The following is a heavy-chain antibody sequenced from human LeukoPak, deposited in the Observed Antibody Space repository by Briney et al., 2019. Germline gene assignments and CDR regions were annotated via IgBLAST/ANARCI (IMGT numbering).Heavy chain of an antibody. V-gene: IGHV3-33*01. CDR3: ARDGAGSFDY. CDR1: GFTFSSYG. CDR2: IWYDGSNK. J-gene: IGHJ4*02. Sequence: GGSLRLSCAASGFTFSSYGMHWVRQAPGKGLEWVAVIWYDGSNKYYGESVKGRFTISRDNSKNTLDLQMNSLRAEDTAVYYCARDGAGSFDYWGQGTLVTVSS. D-gene: IGHD6-13*01.